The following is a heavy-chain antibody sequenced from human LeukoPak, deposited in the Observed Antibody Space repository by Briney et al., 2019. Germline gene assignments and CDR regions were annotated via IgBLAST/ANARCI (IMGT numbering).Heavy chain of an antibody. V-gene: IGHV1-69*05. J-gene: IGHJ6*03. D-gene: IGHD4-23*01. CDR2: IIPIFGTA. Sequence: SVKVSCKASGGTFSSYAISWVRQAPGQGLEWMGGIIPIFGTANYAQKFQGRVTITTDESTSTAYMELSSLRSEDTAVYYCARAPLDDYDGNSGYYYMDVWGKGTTVTVSS. CDR1: GGTFSSYA. CDR3: ARAPLDDYDGNSGYYYMDV.